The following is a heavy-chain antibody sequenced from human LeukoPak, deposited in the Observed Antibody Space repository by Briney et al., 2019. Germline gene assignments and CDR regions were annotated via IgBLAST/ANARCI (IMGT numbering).Heavy chain of an antibody. V-gene: IGHV3-21*01. D-gene: IGHD2-2*01. J-gene: IGHJ5*02. CDR3: ARAYRTNCSSTSCRNNWFDP. CDR1: GFTFSSYS. Sequence: TGGSLRLSCAASGFTFSSYSMNWVRQAPGKGLEWVSSISSSSSYIYYADSVKGRFTISRDNAKNSLYLQMNSLRAEDTAVYYCARAYRTNCSSTSCRNNWFDPWGQGTLVTVSS. CDR2: ISSSSSYI.